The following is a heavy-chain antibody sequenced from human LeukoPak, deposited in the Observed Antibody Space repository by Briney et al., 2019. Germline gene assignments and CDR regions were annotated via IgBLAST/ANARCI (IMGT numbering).Heavy chain of an antibody. D-gene: IGHD4-11*01. J-gene: IGHJ6*02. Sequence: PGGSLRLSCAASGFTFSRYWMSWVRQAPRKGLEWVAVISYDGSNKYYADSVKGRFTISRDNSKNTLYLQMNSLRAEDTAVYYCARGAQTTDYYGMDVWGQGTTVTVSS. CDR2: ISYDGSNK. CDR3: ARGAQTTDYYGMDV. CDR1: GFTFSRYW. V-gene: IGHV3-30-3*01.